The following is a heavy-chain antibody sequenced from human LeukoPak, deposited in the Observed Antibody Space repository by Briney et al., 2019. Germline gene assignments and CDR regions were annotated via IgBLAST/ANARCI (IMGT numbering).Heavy chain of an antibody. CDR2: INPNSGGT. Sequence: GASVKVSCKASGYTITGHYMHWVRQAPGQGLEWMGWINPNSGGTNYAQKFQGRVTMTRDTSISTAYMELSRLRSDDTAVYYCARDRKVLRFLEWLLYPGFQHWGQGTLVTVSS. CDR3: ARDRKVLRFLEWLLYPGFQH. V-gene: IGHV1-2*02. D-gene: IGHD3-3*01. CDR1: GYTITGHY. J-gene: IGHJ1*01.